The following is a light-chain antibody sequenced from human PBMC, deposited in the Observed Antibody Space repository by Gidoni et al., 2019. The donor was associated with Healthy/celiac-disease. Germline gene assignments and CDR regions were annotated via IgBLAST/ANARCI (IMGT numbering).Light chain of an antibody. CDR3: QQYYSTPYT. Sequence: DIVMTQSPDSLAVSLGERATINCKSSQSVLYSSNNKNYLAWYQQKPGQPPKPLIYWASTRESGVPDRFSGSGSGTDFTLTISSLQAEDVAVYYCQQYYSTPYTFXXXTKLEIK. CDR1: QSVLYSSNNKNY. V-gene: IGKV4-1*01. CDR2: WAS. J-gene: IGKJ2*01.